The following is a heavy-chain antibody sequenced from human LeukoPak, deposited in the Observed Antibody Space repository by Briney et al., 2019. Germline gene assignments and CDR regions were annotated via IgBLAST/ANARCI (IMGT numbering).Heavy chain of an antibody. D-gene: IGHD1-26*01. Sequence: PGRSLRLSCAASGFTFSSYAMHWVRQAPGKGLEWVAVISYDGSNKYYADSVKGRFTISRDNSKNTLYLQMNSLRAEDTAVYYCARDRGIVGAIDYWGQGTLVTVSS. CDR3: ARDRGIVGAIDY. CDR2: ISYDGSNK. V-gene: IGHV3-30*01. CDR1: GFTFSSYA. J-gene: IGHJ4*02.